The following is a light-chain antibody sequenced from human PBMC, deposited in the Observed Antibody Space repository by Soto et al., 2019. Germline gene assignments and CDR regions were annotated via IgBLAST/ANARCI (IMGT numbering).Light chain of an antibody. CDR2: GAS. CDR1: QSVSSN. Sequence: EIVMTQSPATLSVSPGERATLSCRASQSVSSNVAWYQQKPGQAPRLLIYGASTRATGIPGRFSASGSGTEFTLTISSLQSEDFAIYYCQQYNNWPPITFGQGTRLEIK. V-gene: IGKV3-15*01. CDR3: QQYNNWPPIT. J-gene: IGKJ5*01.